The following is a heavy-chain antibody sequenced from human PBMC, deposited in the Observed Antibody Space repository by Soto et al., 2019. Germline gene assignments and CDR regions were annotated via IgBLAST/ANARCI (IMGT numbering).Heavy chain of an antibody. Sequence: ASVKVSCKACGYTFINYFIHWVRQAPGQGLEWIGIVHPSRGTADYAQKFQGRVTLTTDMSTRTVYMDLSSLRSEDTAVYYCARPLIGNTVDLWGQGTPVTVSS. CDR3: ARPLIGNTVDL. J-gene: IGHJ4*03. CDR1: GYTFINYF. D-gene: IGHD1-7*01. CDR2: VHPSRGTA. V-gene: IGHV1-46*01.